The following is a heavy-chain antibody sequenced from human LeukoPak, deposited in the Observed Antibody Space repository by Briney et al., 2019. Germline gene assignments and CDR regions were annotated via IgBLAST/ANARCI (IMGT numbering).Heavy chain of an antibody. CDR1: GFTFSSYG. CDR3: AREGRYYYDSSGYYWYYYYYYMDV. Sequence: GGSLRLSCAASGFTFSSYGIHWVRQAPGKGLEWVAVIWYDGSNKYYADSVKGRFTISRDNSKNTLYLQMNSLRAEDTAVYYCAREGRYYYDSSGYYWYYYYYYMDVWGKGTTVTVSS. J-gene: IGHJ6*03. V-gene: IGHV3-33*01. D-gene: IGHD3-22*01. CDR2: IWYDGSNK.